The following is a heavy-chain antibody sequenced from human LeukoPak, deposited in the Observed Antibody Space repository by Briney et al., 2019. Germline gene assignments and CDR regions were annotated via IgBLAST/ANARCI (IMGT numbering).Heavy chain of an antibody. Sequence: SGGSLRLSCAASGFTFSSYAMSWVRQAPGKGPEWVSAISGSGGSTYYADSVKGRFTISRDNSKNTLYLQMNSLRAEDTAVYYCAKYSPFGSSWYYFDYWGQGTLVTVSS. CDR3: AKYSPFGSSWYYFDY. D-gene: IGHD6-13*01. V-gene: IGHV3-23*01. CDR2: ISGSGGST. CDR1: GFTFSSYA. J-gene: IGHJ4*02.